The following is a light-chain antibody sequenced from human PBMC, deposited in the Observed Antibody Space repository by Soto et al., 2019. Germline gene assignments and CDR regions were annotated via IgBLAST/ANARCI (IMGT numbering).Light chain of an antibody. V-gene: IGLV2-23*02. CDR3: CAYAGSSTFVV. CDR2: EVS. CDR1: SSGVGSYNL. Sequence: QSALTQPASVSGSPGQSITISCTGTSSGVGSYNLVSWYQHHPGKAPKLMIYEVSNRPSGVSNRFSGARSGNTASLTISGLQAEDEADYYCCAYAGSSTFVVFGGGTKLTVL. J-gene: IGLJ2*01.